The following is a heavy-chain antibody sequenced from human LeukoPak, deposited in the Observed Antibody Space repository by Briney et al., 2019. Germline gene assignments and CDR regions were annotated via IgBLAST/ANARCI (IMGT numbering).Heavy chain of an antibody. V-gene: IGHV1-24*01. CDR2: FDPEDGET. J-gene: IGHJ6*02. CDR1: GYTLTELS. CDR3: ATGVSNWNDSYQLWSDYYGMDV. D-gene: IGHD1-1*01. Sequence: GASVKVSCKVSGYTLTELSMHWVRQAPGKGLEWMGGFDPEDGETIYAQKFQGRVTMTEDTSTDTAYMELSSLRSEDTAVYYCATGVSNWNDSYQLWSDYYGMDVWGQGTTVTVSS.